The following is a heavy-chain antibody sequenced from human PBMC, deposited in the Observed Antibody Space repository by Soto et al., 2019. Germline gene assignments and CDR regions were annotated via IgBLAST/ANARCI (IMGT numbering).Heavy chain of an antibody. CDR2: IIPILGIA. CDR3: ARGGYVYYFDY. D-gene: IGHD5-12*01. V-gene: IGHV1-69*02. Sequence: QVQLVQSGAEVKKPGSSVKVSCKASGGTFSSYTISWVRQAPGQGLEWMGRIIPILGIANYAQKFQGRVTXTXVKSTSTAYMELSSLRSEDTAVYYCARGGYVYYFDYWGQGTLVTVSS. J-gene: IGHJ4*02. CDR1: GGTFSSYT.